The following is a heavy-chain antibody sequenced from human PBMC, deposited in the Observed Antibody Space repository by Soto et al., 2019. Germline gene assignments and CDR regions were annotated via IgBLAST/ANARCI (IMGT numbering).Heavy chain of an antibody. CDR2: INYRVTT. J-gene: IGHJ4*02. D-gene: IGHD6-13*01. CDR3: ARDAPGAAPY. V-gene: IGHV4-31*03. Sequence: SETLSLTCTVSFGPIINGDIYLNFIRQHPEKGLEWMGYINYRVTTNYNPALKSRILISIDTSKNQFSLRLTSVTAADTAVYYCARDAPGAAPYWGQGTLVTVSS. CDR1: FGPIINGDIY.